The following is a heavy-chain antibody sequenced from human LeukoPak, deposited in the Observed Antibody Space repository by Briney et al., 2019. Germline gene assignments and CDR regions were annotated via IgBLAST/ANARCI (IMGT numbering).Heavy chain of an antibody. CDR2: FDPEDGET. Sequence: ASVRVSCKASGYTFSIYGFSWVRQAPGKGLEWMGGFDPEDGETIYAQKFQGRVTMTEDTSTDTAYMELSSLRSEDMAVYYCATGGDYYGSGSYYTFDYWGQGTLVTVSS. D-gene: IGHD3-10*01. V-gene: IGHV1-24*01. CDR1: GYTFSIYG. J-gene: IGHJ4*02. CDR3: ATGGDYYGSGSYYTFDY.